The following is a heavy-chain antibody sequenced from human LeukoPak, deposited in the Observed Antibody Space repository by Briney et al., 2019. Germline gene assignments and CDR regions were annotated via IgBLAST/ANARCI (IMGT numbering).Heavy chain of an antibody. CDR3: ARDEGSSPFDY. Sequence: GGSLRLSCAASGFTFSSYAMHWVRQAPGKGLEWVSAISGSGGSTYYADSVKGRFTISRDNSKNSLYLQMNSLRAEDTAVYYCARDEGSSPFDYWGQGTLVTVSS. V-gene: IGHV3-23*01. CDR2: ISGSGGST. J-gene: IGHJ4*02. D-gene: IGHD6-6*01. CDR1: GFTFSSYA.